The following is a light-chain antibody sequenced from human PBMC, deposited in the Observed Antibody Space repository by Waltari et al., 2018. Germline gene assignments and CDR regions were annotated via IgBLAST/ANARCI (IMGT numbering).Light chain of an antibody. CDR3: CSYAANYTWV. Sequence: QSALTQPRSVSGSPGQSVTISCTGTSRDVGSYNFVSWYQQPPGKAPKLMIYDVSKRPSGVPDRFSGSKSGNTASLTISGLQAEDEADYYCCSYAANYTWVFGGGTKLTVL. J-gene: IGLJ3*02. CDR2: DVS. V-gene: IGLV2-11*01. CDR1: SRDVGSYNF.